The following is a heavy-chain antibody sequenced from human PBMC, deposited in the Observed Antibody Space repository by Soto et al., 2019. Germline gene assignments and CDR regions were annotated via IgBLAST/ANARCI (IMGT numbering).Heavy chain of an antibody. J-gene: IGHJ3*02. Sequence: GGSLRLSCAASGFTFSSYSMNWVRQAPGKGLEWVSYISSSSSTIYYADSVKGRFTISRDNAKNSLYLQMNSLRAEDTAVYYCAATSGSFGRNAFDIWGQGTMVTVSS. D-gene: IGHD1-26*01. CDR3: AATSGSFGRNAFDI. CDR1: GFTFSSYS. CDR2: ISSSSSTI. V-gene: IGHV3-48*04.